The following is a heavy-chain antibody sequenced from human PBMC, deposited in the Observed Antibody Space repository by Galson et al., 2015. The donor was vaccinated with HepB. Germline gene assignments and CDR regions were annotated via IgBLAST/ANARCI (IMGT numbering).Heavy chain of an antibody. D-gene: IGHD6-19*01. V-gene: IGHV1-24*01. CDR3: TTGSRQWLVIDY. CDR2: FNPEDGGT. CDR1: GYTLNELS. J-gene: IGHJ4*02. Sequence: SVKVSCKVSGYTLNELSMHWVRQAPGKGLEWMGGFNPEDGGTMYAQKFQGRVTLTEDTSTDTAYMELSSLISEDTAIYYCTTGSRQWLVIDYWGQGTLVTVSS.